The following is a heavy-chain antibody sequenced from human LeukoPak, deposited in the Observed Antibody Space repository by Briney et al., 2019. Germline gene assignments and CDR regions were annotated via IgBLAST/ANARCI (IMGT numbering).Heavy chain of an antibody. D-gene: IGHD3-22*01. CDR1: GGSISSGGYY. V-gene: IGHV4-31*03. CDR3: ARDFFRSGYYPGAFDI. CDR2: IYYSGST. Sequence: SETLSLTCTVSGGSISSGGYYWGWIRQHPGKGLEWIGYIYYSGSTYYNPSLKSRVTISVDTSKNQFSLKLSSVTAADTAVYYCARDFFRSGYYPGAFDIWGQGTMVTVSS. J-gene: IGHJ3*02.